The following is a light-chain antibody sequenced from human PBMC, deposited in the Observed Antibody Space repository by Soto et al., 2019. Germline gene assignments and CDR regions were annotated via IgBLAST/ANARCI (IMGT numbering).Light chain of an antibody. CDR1: SSDVGNYNY. V-gene: IGLV2-8*01. J-gene: IGLJ1*01. Sequence: QSALTQPPSASGSPGQSVTISCTGTSSDVGNYNYVSWYQQHPGKAPKLMIYEVSKRPSGVPDRFSGSKSGNTASLTVSGLQAEDEADYHCSSYAGGKNFYVFGTGTKVTVL. CDR3: SSYAGGKNFYV. CDR2: EVS.